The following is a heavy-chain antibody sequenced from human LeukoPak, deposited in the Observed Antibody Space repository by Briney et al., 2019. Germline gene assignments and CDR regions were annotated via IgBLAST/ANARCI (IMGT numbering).Heavy chain of an antibody. V-gene: IGHV3-23*01. CDR1: GFSFSTYA. J-gene: IGHJ5*02. D-gene: IGHD1-26*01. CDR2: ISAGGAT. CDR3: AKIPTGRREEWFDP. Sequence: PGGSLRLSCAAPGFSFSTYAMTWVRQIPGRGLQWVSTISAGGATYYADSVKGRFTISRDNSKNTLYLQMNSLTADDTAFYFCAKIPTGRREEWFDPWGQGTLVTVSS.